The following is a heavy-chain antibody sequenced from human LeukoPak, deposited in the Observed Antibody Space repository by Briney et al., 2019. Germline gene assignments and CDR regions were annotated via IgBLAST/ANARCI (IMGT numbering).Heavy chain of an antibody. J-gene: IGHJ4*02. V-gene: IGHV3-30*18. CDR1: GFTFSSYG. CDR2: ISYDGSNK. D-gene: IGHD2-21*02. Sequence: PGGSLRLSCAASGFTFSSYGMHWVRQAPGKGLEWVAVISYDGSNKYYADSVKGRFTISRDNSKNTLYLQMNSLRPEDTAVYYCAKDLERHIVVVTASAVDYWGQGTLVTVSS. CDR3: AKDLERHIVVVTASAVDY.